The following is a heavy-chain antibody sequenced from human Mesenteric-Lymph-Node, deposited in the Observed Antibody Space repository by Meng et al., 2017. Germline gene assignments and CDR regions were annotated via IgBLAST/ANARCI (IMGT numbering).Heavy chain of an antibody. D-gene: IGHD1-1*01. J-gene: IGHJ4*02. Sequence: GGSLRLSCAASGFTFSNYAMSWVRQAPGKGLEWVSHISGSGATTQHTDSVKGRFTVSRDNSNNMLYLHMNSLRAEDTAVYYCAKGTITPPGTGWGYYCDFWGRGTLVTVSS. CDR3: AKGTITPPGTGWGYYCDF. CDR1: GFTFSNYA. V-gene: IGHV3-23*01. CDR2: ISGSGATT.